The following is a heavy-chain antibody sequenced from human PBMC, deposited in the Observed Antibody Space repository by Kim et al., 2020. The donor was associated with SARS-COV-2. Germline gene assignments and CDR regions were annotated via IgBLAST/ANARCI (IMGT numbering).Heavy chain of an antibody. CDR2: IIPIFGTA. J-gene: IGHJ4*02. D-gene: IGHD1-26*01. CDR1: GGTFSSYA. V-gene: IGHV1-69*13. Sequence: SVKVSCKASGGTFSSYAISWVRQAPGQGLEWMGGIIPIFGTANYAQKFQGRVTITADESTSTAYMELSSLRSEDTAVYYCARVSPGAEGFDYWGQGTLVTVSS. CDR3: ARVSPGAEGFDY.